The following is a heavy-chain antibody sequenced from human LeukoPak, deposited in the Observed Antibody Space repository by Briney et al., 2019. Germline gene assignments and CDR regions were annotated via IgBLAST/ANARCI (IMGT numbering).Heavy chain of an antibody. Sequence: SETLSLTCAVYGGSFSGYYWSWIRQPPGKGLEWNGEINHSGSTNYNPSLKSRVTISVDTSKNQFSLKLSSVTAADTAVYYCARAAAAGGHYFDYWGQGTLVTVSS. V-gene: IGHV4-34*01. J-gene: IGHJ4*02. CDR3: ARAAAAGGHYFDY. CDR1: GGSFSGYY. D-gene: IGHD6-13*01. CDR2: INHSGST.